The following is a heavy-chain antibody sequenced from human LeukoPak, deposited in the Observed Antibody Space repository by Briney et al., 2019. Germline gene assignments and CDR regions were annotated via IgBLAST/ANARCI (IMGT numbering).Heavy chain of an antibody. CDR1: GFTLSIYS. V-gene: IGHV3-21*05. CDR3: ARDLNWGFDY. Sequence: GGSLRLSCAASGFTLSIYSLNWVRQAPGKGLEWLSYIKGNNNDISYADSVKGRFTISRDNAKNSLYLQMNSLRDEDTAVYYCARDLNWGFDYWGQGTLVTVSS. D-gene: IGHD7-27*01. J-gene: IGHJ4*02. CDR2: IKGNNNDI.